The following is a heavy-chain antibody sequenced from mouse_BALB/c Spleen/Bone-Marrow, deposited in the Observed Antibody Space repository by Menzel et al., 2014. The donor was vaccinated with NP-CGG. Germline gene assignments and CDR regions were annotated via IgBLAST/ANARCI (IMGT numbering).Heavy chain of an antibody. CDR2: INPSNGGT. D-gene: IGHD1-1*01. J-gene: IGHJ1*01. CDR1: GYTFTSYY. V-gene: IGHV1S81*02. CDR3: TRDHYYYGSSYWYFDV. Sequence: VQLQQSGAELVKPGASVKLSCKASGYTFTSYYMYWVKQRPGQGLEWIGGINPSNGGTNFNEKFKSKATLTVDKSSSTAYMQLSSLTSGDSAVYYCTRDHYYYGSSYWYFDVWGAGTTVTVSS.